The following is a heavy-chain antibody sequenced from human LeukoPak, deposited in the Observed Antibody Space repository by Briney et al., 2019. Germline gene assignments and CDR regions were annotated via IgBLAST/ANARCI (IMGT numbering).Heavy chain of an antibody. CDR3: ARNSRDYGDDPGGAFDI. D-gene: IGHD4-17*01. CDR2: IYYSGST. CDR1: GGSVSRGSYY. V-gene: IGHV4-61*01. Sequence: SETLSLTCTVSGGSVSRGSYYWSWIRQPPGKGLEWIGYIYYSGSTNYNPSLKSRVTISVDTSKNQFSLKLSSVTAADTAVYYCARNSRDYGDDPGGAFDIWGQGTMVTVSS. J-gene: IGHJ3*02.